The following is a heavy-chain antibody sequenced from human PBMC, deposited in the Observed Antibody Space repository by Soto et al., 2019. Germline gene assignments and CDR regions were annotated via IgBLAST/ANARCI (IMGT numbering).Heavy chain of an antibody. CDR2: IYYSGST. CDR3: ARGGRYSYGACFDY. V-gene: IGHV4-59*01. D-gene: IGHD5-18*01. Sequence: PSETLSLTCTVSGGSISSYYWSWMRQPPGKGLEWIGYIYYSGSTNYNPSLKSRVTISVDTSKNQFSLKLSSVTAADTAVYYCARGGRYSYGACFDYWGQGTRVTVSS. J-gene: IGHJ4*02. CDR1: GGSISSYY.